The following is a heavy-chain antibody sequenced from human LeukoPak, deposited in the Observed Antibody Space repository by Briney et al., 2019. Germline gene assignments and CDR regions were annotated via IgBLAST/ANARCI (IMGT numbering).Heavy chain of an antibody. D-gene: IGHD5-18*01. CDR3: AKGYSGYSYGYYFNY. CDR2: ISGSGGST. V-gene: IGHV3-23*01. CDR1: GFTFSSYA. J-gene: IGHJ4*02. Sequence: GGSLRLSCAASGFTFSSYAMSWVHQAPGKGLEWVSAISGSGGSTYYADSVKGRFTISRDNSKNTLYLQMNSLRAEDTAVYYCAKGYSGYSYGYYFNYWGQGTLVTVSS.